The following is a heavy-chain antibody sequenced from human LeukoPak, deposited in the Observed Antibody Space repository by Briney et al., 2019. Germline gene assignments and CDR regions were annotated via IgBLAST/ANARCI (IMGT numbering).Heavy chain of an antibody. CDR2: ISYSGDT. V-gene: IGHV4-59*11. CDR3: ARDQPGDEADAFEI. D-gene: IGHD7-27*01. J-gene: IGHJ3*02. Sequence: SETLSLTCTVSGGSISRHYWSWVRQPPGKGLECIGTISYSGDTYYNPSLGSRVTISVDLSKNQFSLTLYSVTAADTAVYYCARDQPGDEADAFEIWGQGTMVTVSS. CDR1: GGSISRHY.